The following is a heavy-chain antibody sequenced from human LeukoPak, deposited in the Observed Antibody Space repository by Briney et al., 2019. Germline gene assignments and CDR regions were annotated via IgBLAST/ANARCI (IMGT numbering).Heavy chain of an antibody. Sequence: SETLSLTCTVSDGSISSYYWSWIRQPPGKGLEWMGYIYYNGNTKYNPSLKSRVTISVDTSKNQFSLKLRSVAAADTAVYYCARTYLGYYDSSGYAYYFDYWGQGTLVPVSS. J-gene: IGHJ4*02. CDR1: DGSISSYY. CDR3: ARTYLGYYDSSGYAYYFDY. CDR2: IYYNGNT. V-gene: IGHV4-59*08. D-gene: IGHD3-22*01.